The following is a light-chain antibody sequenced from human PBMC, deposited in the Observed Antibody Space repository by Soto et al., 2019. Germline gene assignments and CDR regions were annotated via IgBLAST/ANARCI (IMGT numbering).Light chain of an antibody. Sequence: QSVLTQPPSASGTPGQRVTISCSGSSSNIGSNTVNWYQQLPGTAPKLLIYSNNQRPSGVPDRFSGSKSGTSASLAISGLQSEDEADYYCAAWDDSLKGLWVFGGGTKVTVL. J-gene: IGLJ3*02. CDR1: SSNIGSNT. V-gene: IGLV1-44*01. CDR2: SNN. CDR3: AAWDDSLKGLWV.